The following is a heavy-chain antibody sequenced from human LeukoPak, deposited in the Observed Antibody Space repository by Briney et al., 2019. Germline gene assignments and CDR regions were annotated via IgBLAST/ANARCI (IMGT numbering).Heavy chain of an antibody. Sequence: GASVKVSCKASGYTFTGYYMHWVRQAPGQGLEWMGWINPNSGGTNYAQKFQGRVIMTRDTSISAAYMELSRLRSDDTAVYYCAREREEGGATETAFDYWGQGTLVTVSS. J-gene: IGHJ4*02. CDR3: AREREEGGATETAFDY. CDR2: INPNSGGT. CDR1: GYTFTGYY. D-gene: IGHD1-26*01. V-gene: IGHV1-2*02.